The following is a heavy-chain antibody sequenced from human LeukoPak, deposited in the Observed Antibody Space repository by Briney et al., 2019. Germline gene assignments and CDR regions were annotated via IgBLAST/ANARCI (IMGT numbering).Heavy chain of an antibody. Sequence: GGSLRLSCAASGFTFSSYAMSWVRQAPGKGLEWVSAISGSGGSTYYADSVKGRFTIPRDNSKNTLYLQVNSLRAEDTAVYYCAKDGRYCSSTSCSRSATVTFDYWGQGTLVTVSS. CDR2: ISGSGGST. V-gene: IGHV3-23*01. D-gene: IGHD2-2*01. CDR1: GFTFSSYA. J-gene: IGHJ4*02. CDR3: AKDGRYCSSTSCSRSATVTFDY.